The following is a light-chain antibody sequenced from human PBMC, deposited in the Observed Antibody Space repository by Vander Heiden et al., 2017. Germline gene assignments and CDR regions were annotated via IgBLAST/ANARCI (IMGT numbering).Light chain of an antibody. CDR2: GAS. Sequence: EIVLTQSPGTLSLSPGERATLSCRASQSVSSSYLAWYQQKPGQAPRLLIYGASSRATGIPDRFSGSGSVTDFTLTISSLEPEDFAVYYCQQDGSSPLTVGHGTKVDIK. CDR3: QQDGSSPLT. J-gene: IGKJ3*01. V-gene: IGKV3-20*01. CDR1: QSVSSSY.